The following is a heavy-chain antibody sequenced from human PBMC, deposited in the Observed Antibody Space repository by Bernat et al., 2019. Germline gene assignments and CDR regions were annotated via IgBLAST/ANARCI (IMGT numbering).Heavy chain of an antibody. D-gene: IGHD3-16*01. CDR1: GGSISSYY. J-gene: IGHJ3*02. CDR2: IYYSGST. V-gene: IGHV4-59*01. Sequence: QVQLQESGPGLVKPSETLSLTCTVSGGSISSYYWSWIRQPPGKGLEWIGYIYYSGSTNYNPSLKSRVTISVDTSKNQFSLKLSSVTAADTAVYYCARGGGRPGDDAFDIWGQGTMVTVSS. CDR3: ARGGGRPGDDAFDI.